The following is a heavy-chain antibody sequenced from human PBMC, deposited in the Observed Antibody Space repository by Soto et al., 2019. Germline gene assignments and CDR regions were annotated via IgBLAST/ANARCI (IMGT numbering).Heavy chain of an antibody. V-gene: IGHV4-61*01. CDR2: FYYSGST. J-gene: IGHJ6*02. CDR1: GGSVRSGSYY. Sequence: SETLSLTCTVSGGSVRSGSYYWSWIRQPPGKGLEWIGYFYYSGSTNYNPSLNSRVTISVGTSKNQFSLKVSSVIAADTAVYYCARDQVAAAFYYGMDVWGQGITVTVSS. D-gene: IGHD6-13*01. CDR3: ARDQVAAAFYYGMDV.